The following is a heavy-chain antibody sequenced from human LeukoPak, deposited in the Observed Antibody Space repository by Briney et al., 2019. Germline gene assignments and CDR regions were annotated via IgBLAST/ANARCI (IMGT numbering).Heavy chain of an antibody. J-gene: IGHJ4*02. Sequence: GGSLRLSCAASGFTFDDYAMHWVRQAPGKGLEWVSGISWNSGSIGYADSVKGRFTISRDNAKNSLYLQMNSLRAEDTALYYCAKDGLGLGELSLSPAYYFDYWGQGTLVTVSS. CDR2: ISWNSGSI. D-gene: IGHD3-16*02. CDR1: GFTFDDYA. V-gene: IGHV3-9*01. CDR3: AKDGLGLGELSLSPAYYFDY.